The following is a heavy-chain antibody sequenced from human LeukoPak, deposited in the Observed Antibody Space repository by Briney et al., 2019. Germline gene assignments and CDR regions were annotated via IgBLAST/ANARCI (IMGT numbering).Heavy chain of an antibody. CDR3: ARSYSSSRGTFDY. J-gene: IGHJ4*02. Sequence: GGSLRLSCAASGLTFSSYGMNWVRQAPGKGLEWVSSITSSSSYIYYADSVKGRFTISRDNAKNSLYLQMNSLRAEDTAVYYCARSYSSSRGTFDYWGEGTLVTVFS. CDR1: GLTFSSYG. CDR2: ITSSSSYI. V-gene: IGHV3-21*01. D-gene: IGHD6-6*01.